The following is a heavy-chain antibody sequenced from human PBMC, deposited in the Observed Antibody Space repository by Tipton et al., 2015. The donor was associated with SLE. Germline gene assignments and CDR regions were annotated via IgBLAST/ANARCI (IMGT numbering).Heavy chain of an antibody. J-gene: IGHJ3*02. D-gene: IGHD6-13*01. CDR1: GYTVTSYS. V-gene: IGHV1-46*01. CDR2: INPSGGSI. Sequence: QSGAEVKKHGASVKVSCKASGYTVTSYSIHWVRQAPGQGLEWMGIINPSGGSITYAQKFQGRVTMTRDTSTSTVYMEFSSLRSDDTAVYYCASSSPMGAFDIWGQGTRVTVSS. CDR3: ASSSPMGAFDI.